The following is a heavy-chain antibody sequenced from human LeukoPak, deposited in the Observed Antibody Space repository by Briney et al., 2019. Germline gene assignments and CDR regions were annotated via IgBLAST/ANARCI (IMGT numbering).Heavy chain of an antibody. V-gene: IGHV3-23*01. CDR2: ISGNGGST. CDR1: GFTFSNYA. J-gene: IGHJ4*02. CDR3: AKDVFELYDIYDH. Sequence: GGSLRLSCTASGFTFSNYAMSWVRQAPGKGLEWVSAISGNGGSTFDADSVKGRFTISRDNSKNTLYLQMNSLRAGDTAIYYCAKDVFELYDIYDHWGQGTLVTVSS. D-gene: IGHD3-9*01.